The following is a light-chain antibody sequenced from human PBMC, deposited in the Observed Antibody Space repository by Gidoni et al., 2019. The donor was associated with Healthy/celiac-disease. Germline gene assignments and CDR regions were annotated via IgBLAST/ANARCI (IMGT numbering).Light chain of an antibody. J-gene: IGKJ2*04. Sequence: DILMTQSPDALAVSLGERATINCKSSPSVLYISNDKNYLAWYQQKPGQPPKLLIYWASTRESGVPDRFSGSGSGTDFTLTISSLQAEDVAVYYCHQYYSTPCSFGQGTKVEFK. V-gene: IGKV4-1*01. CDR1: PSVLYISNDKNY. CDR2: WAS. CDR3: HQYYSTPCS.